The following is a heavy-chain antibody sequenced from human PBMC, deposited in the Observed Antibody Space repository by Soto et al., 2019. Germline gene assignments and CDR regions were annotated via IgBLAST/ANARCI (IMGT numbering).Heavy chain of an antibody. CDR2: ISGSGGST. CDR3: ATEGALLSGMDV. D-gene: IGHD3-10*01. CDR1: GFTFSSYA. V-gene: IGHV3-23*01. J-gene: IGHJ6*02. Sequence: WGSLRLSCAASGFTFSSYAMSWVRQAPGKGLEWVSAISGSGGSTYYADSVKGRFTISRDSSKNTLYLQMNSLRAEDTAVYYCATEGALLSGMDVWGQGTTVTVYS.